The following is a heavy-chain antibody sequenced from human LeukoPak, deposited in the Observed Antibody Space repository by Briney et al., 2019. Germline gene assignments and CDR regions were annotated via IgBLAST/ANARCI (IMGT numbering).Heavy chain of an antibody. CDR1: GFTVSSNY. Sequence: GGFLRLSCAASGFTVSSNYMSWVRQAPGKGLEWVSIIYRGGSTYYADSVKGRFTISRDNSKNTLYLQMNSLRAEDTAVYYCAGHNDCGDYLTWSLNFWGQGTLVTVSS. CDR2: IYRGGST. D-gene: IGHD4-17*01. V-gene: IGHV3-53*01. J-gene: IGHJ4*02. CDR3: AGHNDCGDYLTWSLNF.